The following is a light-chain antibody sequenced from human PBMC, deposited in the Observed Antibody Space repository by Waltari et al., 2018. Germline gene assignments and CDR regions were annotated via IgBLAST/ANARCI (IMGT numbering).Light chain of an antibody. V-gene: IGLV3-25*03. CDR1: TLPKQY. J-gene: IGLJ2*01. CDR3: QSADSSGTPVI. CDR2: KDS. Sequence: SFELTQPPSVSVSPGQTASITCSGNTLPKQYAYWYQQKPGQAPVLIMYKDSERPSGNPERCSGSRSGTTVTLTISGVQAEDEADYYCQSADSSGTPVIFGGGTKLTVL.